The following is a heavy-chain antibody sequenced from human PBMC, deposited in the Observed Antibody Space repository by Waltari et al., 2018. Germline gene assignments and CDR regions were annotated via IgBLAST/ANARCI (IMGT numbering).Heavy chain of an antibody. CDR3: APLPGGSGQTFDY. D-gene: IGHD3-10*01. CDR2: IDPEDGET. J-gene: IGHJ4*02. CDR1: GYTFMDYF. V-gene: IGHV1-69-2*01. Sequence: EVELVQSGAEVKKPGATVKLSGTASGYTFMDYFMHWVQQAPGKGLEWMGRIDPEDGETVYSEKFQGRVTITADTSTDTAYMELSSLTSGDTAVYYCAPLPGGSGQTFDYWGQGTLVTVSS.